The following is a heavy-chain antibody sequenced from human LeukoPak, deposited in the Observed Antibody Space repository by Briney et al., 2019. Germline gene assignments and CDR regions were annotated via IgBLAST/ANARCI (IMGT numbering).Heavy chain of an antibody. D-gene: IGHD3-22*01. J-gene: IGHJ4*02. V-gene: IGHV1-2*02. Sequence: ASVKVSCKASGYTFTGYYMHWVRQAPGKGLEWMGWINPNSGGTNYAQKFQGRVTMTRDTSISTAYMELSRLRSDDTAVYYCARRTPYYYDSSGYYYFDYWGQGTLVTVSS. CDR2: INPNSGGT. CDR1: GYTFTGYY. CDR3: ARRTPYYYDSSGYYYFDY.